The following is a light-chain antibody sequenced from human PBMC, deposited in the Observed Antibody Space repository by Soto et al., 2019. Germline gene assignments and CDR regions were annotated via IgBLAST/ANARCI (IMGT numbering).Light chain of an antibody. CDR2: EVS. Sequence: QSALTQPASVSGSPGQSITISCSGTSNDVGGYDYVSWDQQHPGKAPKLVIYEVSNRPSWVSNRFSGSKSGNTASLTISGLQPEDEADYYCNSYTSSSTLVFGGGTKLTVL. V-gene: IGLV2-14*01. CDR3: NSYTSSSTLV. CDR1: SNDVGGYDY. J-gene: IGLJ2*01.